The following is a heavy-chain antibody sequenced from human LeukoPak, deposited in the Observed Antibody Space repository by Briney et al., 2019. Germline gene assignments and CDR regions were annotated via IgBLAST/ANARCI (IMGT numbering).Heavy chain of an antibody. J-gene: IGHJ3*02. CDR2: ISSSSSYI. V-gene: IGHV3-21*01. Sequence: PEGSLRLSCAASGFTFSSYSMNWVRQAPGKGLEWVSSISSSSSYIYYADSVKGRFTISRDNAKNSLYLQMNNLRAEDTAVYYCARTLDYDILTGYLPGRAFDIWGQGTMVTVSS. CDR1: GFTFSSYS. CDR3: ARTLDYDILTGYLPGRAFDI. D-gene: IGHD3-9*01.